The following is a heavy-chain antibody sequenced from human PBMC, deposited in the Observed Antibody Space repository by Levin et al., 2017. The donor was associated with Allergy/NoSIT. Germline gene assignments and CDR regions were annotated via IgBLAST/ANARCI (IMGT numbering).Heavy chain of an antibody. CDR2: IYYSGST. D-gene: IGHD1-1*01. CDR1: GGSISSYY. CDR3: ARGRYNWNDRAFDY. J-gene: IGHJ4*02. Sequence: ASETLSLTCTVSGGSISSYYWSWIRQPPGKGLEWIGYIYYSGSTDYNPSLKSRVTISVHTSKNQFSLKLSSVTAADTAVYYCARGRYNWNDRAFDYWGQGTLVTVSS. V-gene: IGHV4-59*01.